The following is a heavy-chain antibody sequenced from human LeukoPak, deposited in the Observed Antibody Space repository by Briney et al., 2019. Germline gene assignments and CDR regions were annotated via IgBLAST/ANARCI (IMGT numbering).Heavy chain of an antibody. CDR1: GYTFTGYY. V-gene: IGHV1-46*01. D-gene: IGHD3-22*01. Sequence: GASVKVSCKASGYTFTGYYMHWVRQAPGQGLEWMGIINPSSGRTSYAQKFQGRVTMTRDMSTSTVYMELSSLRSDDTAVYYCARGPGEGGSSGYYYGKPEDPAEYYFDYWGLGTLVTVSS. CDR2: INPSSGRT. CDR3: ARGPGEGGSSGYYYGKPEDPAEYYFDY. J-gene: IGHJ4*02.